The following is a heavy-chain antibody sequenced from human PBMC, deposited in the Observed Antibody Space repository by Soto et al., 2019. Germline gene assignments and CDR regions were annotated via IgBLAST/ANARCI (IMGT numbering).Heavy chain of an antibody. Sequence: ASVKVSCKASGYTFTSYGISWVRQAPGQGLEWMGWISAYNGNTNYAQKLQGRVTMTTDTSTSTAYMELRSLRSDDTAVYYCARGKYCRGGSCYSGYNWFDPWGQGTLVTVSS. V-gene: IGHV1-18*01. CDR2: ISAYNGNT. J-gene: IGHJ5*02. D-gene: IGHD2-15*01. CDR1: GYTFTSYG. CDR3: ARGKYCRGGSCYSGYNWFDP.